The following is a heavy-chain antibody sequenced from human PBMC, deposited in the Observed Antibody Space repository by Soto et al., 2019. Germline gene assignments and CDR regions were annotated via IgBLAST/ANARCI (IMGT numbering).Heavy chain of an antibody. D-gene: IGHD2-2*02. J-gene: IGHJ4*02. Sequence: SGPTLVNPTETLTLTCTVSGFPLSNPKMCVSWIRQPPGNAPEWLAHIFSDDEYSYSTSLKIRLIISQDTSKRQVVLTMTNMHPVDSATFYCARIMRDAVGEPDAIYYSDTWGPGAQVAIYS. CDR3: ARIMRDAVGEPDAIYYSDT. CDR2: IFSDDEY. CDR1: GFPLSNPKMC. V-gene: IGHV2-26*01.